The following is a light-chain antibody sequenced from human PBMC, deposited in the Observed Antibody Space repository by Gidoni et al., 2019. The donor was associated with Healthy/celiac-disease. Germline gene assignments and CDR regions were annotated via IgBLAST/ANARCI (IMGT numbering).Light chain of an antibody. CDR2: LGS. J-gene: IGKJ4*01. Sequence: DIVVPTLPPSLPVTPGEPASISCRSSPSLLHSNGYNYLDWYLQTPGQSPQLLIYLGSNRASGVPDRFSGSGSGTDFTLKISRVEAEDVGVYYCMQDLQTPLTFGGGTKVEIK. V-gene: IGKV2-28*01. CDR3: MQDLQTPLT. CDR1: PSLLHSNGYNY.